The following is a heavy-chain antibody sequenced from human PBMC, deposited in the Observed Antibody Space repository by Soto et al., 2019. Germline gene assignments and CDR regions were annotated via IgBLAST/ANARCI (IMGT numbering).Heavy chain of an antibody. CDR2: IGGSGGT. CDR1: GFTFSSYA. Sequence: EVQLLDSGGGLVQPGGSLRLSCAASGFTFSSYAMSWVRLAPGKGLEWFSSIGGSGGTYYADSVKGRFTISRDNSKNMLYLHLNSLRAEDTAMYYCAKGQGWSYYYDSWGQGTLVPVSS. J-gene: IGHJ4*02. CDR3: AKGQGWSYYYDS. D-gene: IGHD2-15*01. V-gene: IGHV3-23*01.